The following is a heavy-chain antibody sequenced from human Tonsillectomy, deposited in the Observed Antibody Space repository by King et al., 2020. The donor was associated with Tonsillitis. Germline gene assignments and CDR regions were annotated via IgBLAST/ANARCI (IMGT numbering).Heavy chain of an antibody. D-gene: IGHD5-24*01. CDR2: IWYDGSNK. CDR3: ARDREMATTYYGMDV. CDR1: GFTFSSYG. V-gene: IGHV3-33*01. J-gene: IGHJ6*02. Sequence: VQLVQSGGGVVQPGRSLRLSCAASGFTFSSYGMHWVRQAPGKGLEWVAVIWYDGSNKYYADSVKGRFTISRDNSKNTLYLQMNSLRAEDTAVYYCARDREMATTYYGMDVWGQGTTVTVSS.